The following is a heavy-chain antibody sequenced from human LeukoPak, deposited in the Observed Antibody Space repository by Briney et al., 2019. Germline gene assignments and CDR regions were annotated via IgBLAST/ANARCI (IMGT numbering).Heavy chain of an antibody. CDR3: AREGPTRYSGYDYPAAADY. D-gene: IGHD5-12*01. CDR1: GFTFNTYG. CDR2: ISYDGSNK. V-gene: IGHV3-30*03. Sequence: GGSQRLSCAASGFTFNTYGMHWVRQAPGKGLEWVAVISYDGSNKYYADSVKGRFTISRDNARNSLYLQMNSLRAEDTAVYYCAREGPTRYSGYDYPAAADYWGQGTLVTVSS. J-gene: IGHJ4*02.